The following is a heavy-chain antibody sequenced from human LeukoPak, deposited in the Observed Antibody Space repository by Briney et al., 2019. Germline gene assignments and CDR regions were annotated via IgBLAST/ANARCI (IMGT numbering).Heavy chain of an antibody. J-gene: IGHJ4*02. Sequence: SETLSLTCAVYGGSFSGYYWSWTRQPPGKGLEWIGEINHSGSTNYNPSLKSRVTISVDTSKNQFSLKLSSVTAADTAVYYCARGSSYGTPSDFDYWGQGTLVTVSS. D-gene: IGHD5-18*01. V-gene: IGHV4-34*01. CDR1: GGSFSGYY. CDR2: INHSGST. CDR3: ARGSSYGTPSDFDY.